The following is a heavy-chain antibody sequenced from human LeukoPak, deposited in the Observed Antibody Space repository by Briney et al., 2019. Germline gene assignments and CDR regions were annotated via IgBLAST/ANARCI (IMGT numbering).Heavy chain of an antibody. CDR1: GFTFSSYG. D-gene: IGHD2-2*01. Sequence: GGSLRLSCAASGFTFSSYGMHWVRQAPGKGLEWVSGISWNGGSIGYADSVKGRFTISRDNAKNSLYLQMNSLRGDDMAFYYCAKETSDAFDMWGQGTMVIV. CDR2: ISWNGGSI. J-gene: IGHJ3*02. CDR3: AKETSDAFDM. V-gene: IGHV3-9*03.